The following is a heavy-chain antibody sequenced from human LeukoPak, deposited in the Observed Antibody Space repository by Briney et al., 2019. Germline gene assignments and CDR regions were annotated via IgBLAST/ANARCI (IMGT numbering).Heavy chain of an antibody. V-gene: IGHV3-21*04. CDR3: AKAPGLSSSWYYFDY. CDR2: ISSSSSYI. Sequence: GGSLRLSCAASGFTFSSYSMNWVRQAPGKGLEWVSSISSSSSYIYYADSVKGRFTISRDNAKNSLYLQMNSLRAEDTAVYYCAKAPGLSSSWYYFDYWGQGTLVTVSS. J-gene: IGHJ4*02. CDR1: GFTFSSYS. D-gene: IGHD6-13*01.